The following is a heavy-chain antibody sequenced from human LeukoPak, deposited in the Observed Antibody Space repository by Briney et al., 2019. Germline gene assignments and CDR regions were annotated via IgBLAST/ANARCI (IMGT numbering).Heavy chain of an antibody. CDR3: ASRYYDSSGYYPWGLEY. J-gene: IGHJ4*02. Sequence: SETLSLTCTVSGGSISSYYWSWIRQPPGKGLEWTGYIYYSGSTNYNPSLKSRVTISVDTSKNQFSLKLSSVTAADTAVYYCASRYYDSSGYYPWGLEYWGQGTLVTVSS. V-gene: IGHV4-59*08. CDR1: GGSISSYY. D-gene: IGHD3-22*01. CDR2: IYYSGST.